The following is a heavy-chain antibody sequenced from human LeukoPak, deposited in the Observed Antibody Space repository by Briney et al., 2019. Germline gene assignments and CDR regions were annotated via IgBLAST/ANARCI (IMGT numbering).Heavy chain of an antibody. CDR1: GASISNYY. Sequence: ASETLSLTCTVSGASISNYYWSWIRQPAGKGLEWLGRIYTSGSTNCNPSLKSRVTMSVDTSTNQFSLKLTSVTAVDTAVYYCAREDYDFWSGYTYYYMDVWGKGTTVTVSS. D-gene: IGHD3-3*01. V-gene: IGHV4-4*07. J-gene: IGHJ6*03. CDR2: IYTSGST. CDR3: AREDYDFWSGYTYYYMDV.